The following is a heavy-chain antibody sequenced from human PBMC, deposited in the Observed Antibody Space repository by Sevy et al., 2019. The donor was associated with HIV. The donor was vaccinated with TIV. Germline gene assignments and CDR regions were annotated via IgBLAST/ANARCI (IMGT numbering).Heavy chain of an antibody. CDR1: GYTFSNYG. D-gene: IGHD3-16*01. Sequence: ASVKVSCKASGYTFSNYGITWVRQAPGQGLEWMGWISANNGNTNYAQKVQDRVSMTTDTSTRTAYMELRSLRSDDTAVYYCASFILRANFWYFDFWGRGTLVTVSS. CDR2: ISANNGNT. J-gene: IGHJ2*01. CDR3: ASFILRANFWYFDF. V-gene: IGHV1-18*01.